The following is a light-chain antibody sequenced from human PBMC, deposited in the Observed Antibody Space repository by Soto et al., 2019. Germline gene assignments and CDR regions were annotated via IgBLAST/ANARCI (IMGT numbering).Light chain of an antibody. CDR1: SSDVGAYNF. CDR3: SSHGGSNAFYV. V-gene: IGLV2-8*01. Sequence: QSVLTQPPSASVSPGQSVTISCIGTSSDVGAYNFVSWYQQHPGKVPKLMIYEVNKRPSGVPDRFSGSKSGNTASLTVSGLQAEDEADYYCSSHGGSNAFYVFGTGTKVTVL. J-gene: IGLJ1*01. CDR2: EVN.